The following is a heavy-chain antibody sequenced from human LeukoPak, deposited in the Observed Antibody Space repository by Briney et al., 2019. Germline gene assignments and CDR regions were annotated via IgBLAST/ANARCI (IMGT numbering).Heavy chain of an antibody. D-gene: IGHD6-13*01. J-gene: IGHJ5*02. CDR2: IRSKSNNYAT. V-gene: IGHV3-73*01. Sequence: AGSLKLSSAASGFTFSGSAMHWVRQASGKGLEWVGRIRSKSNNYATAYSESVKGRFTISRDDSKNMAYLQLNSLKTEDTAVYYCTRPLYSSNCFDPWGQGTLVTVSS. CDR3: TRPLYSSNCFDP. CDR1: GFTFSGSA.